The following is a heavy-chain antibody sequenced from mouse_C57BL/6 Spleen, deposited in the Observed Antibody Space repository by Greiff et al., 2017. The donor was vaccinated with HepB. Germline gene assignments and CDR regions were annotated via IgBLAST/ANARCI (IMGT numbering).Heavy chain of an antibody. Sequence: EVMLVESGGGLVQPGGSLSLSCAASGFTFTDYYMSWVRQPPGKALEWLGFIRNKANGYTTEYSASVKGRFTISRDNSQSILYLQMNALRAEDSATYYWARYRGSYWYFDVWGTGTTVTVSS. CDR3: ARYRGSYWYFDV. CDR2: IRNKANGYTT. V-gene: IGHV7-3*01. D-gene: IGHD3-1*01. CDR1: GFTFTDYY. J-gene: IGHJ1*03.